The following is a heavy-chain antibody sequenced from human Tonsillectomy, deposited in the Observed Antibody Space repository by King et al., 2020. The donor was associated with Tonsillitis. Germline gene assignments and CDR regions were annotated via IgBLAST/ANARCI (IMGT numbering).Heavy chain of an antibody. D-gene: IGHD1-26*01. CDR2: ISGSGGST. Sequence: VQLVESGGGLVQPGGSLRLSCEASGFTFSSYAMSWVRQAPGKGREWVSAISGSGGSTSYADSVKGRFTISRANAKNTLYLQMNSLRAEDTALYYCAKNRAGSGTYFSSAFDIWGQGTVVTVSS. CDR1: GFTFSSYA. V-gene: IGHV3-23*04. CDR3: AKNRAGSGTYFSSAFDI. J-gene: IGHJ3*02.